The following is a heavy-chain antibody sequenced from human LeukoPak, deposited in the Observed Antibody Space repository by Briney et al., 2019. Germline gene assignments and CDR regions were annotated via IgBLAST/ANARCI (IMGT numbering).Heavy chain of an antibody. V-gene: IGHV3-7*01. D-gene: IGHD2-15*01. CDR2: IGPAGSAT. CDR1: GFTFSSYW. Sequence: PGESLRLSCTASGFTFSSYWMTWVRQAPGKGLEWVANIGPAGSATYYVDSVKGRFTISRDNAKNLLYLQMNSLRAEDSAVYHCGRFGYVAAVDSWGQGALVTVSS. CDR3: GRFGYVAAVDS. J-gene: IGHJ4*02.